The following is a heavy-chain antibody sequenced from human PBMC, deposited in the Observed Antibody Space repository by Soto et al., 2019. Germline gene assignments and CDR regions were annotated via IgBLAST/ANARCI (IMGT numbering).Heavy chain of an antibody. Sequence: EVQLVESGGDLVQPGGSLRLSCAASGFTVRTYYMTWVRQAPGEGLEWVASINEDGSEKYYVDSVRGRFTISRDNAENSMSLQMNSLRAEDTAVYYCARDIGYGDYWGQGTLVTVSS. CDR1: GFTVRTYY. CDR2: INEDGSEK. CDR3: ARDIGYGDY. V-gene: IGHV3-7*01. D-gene: IGHD5-12*01. J-gene: IGHJ4*02.